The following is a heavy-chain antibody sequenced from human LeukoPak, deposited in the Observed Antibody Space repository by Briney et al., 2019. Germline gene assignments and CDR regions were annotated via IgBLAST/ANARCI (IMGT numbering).Heavy chain of an antibody. J-gene: IGHJ4*02. CDR2: IKQYGSEK. CDR3: AREYGDFWSGYRGYFDY. Sequence: GGSLRLSCAASGFTFSSYWMSWVRQAPGKGLEWVANIKQYGSEKYYVDSVKGRFTISRDNAKNSLYLQMNSLRAEDTAVYYCAREYGDFWSGYRGYFDYWGQGTLVTVSS. D-gene: IGHD3-3*01. CDR1: GFTFSSYW. V-gene: IGHV3-7*01.